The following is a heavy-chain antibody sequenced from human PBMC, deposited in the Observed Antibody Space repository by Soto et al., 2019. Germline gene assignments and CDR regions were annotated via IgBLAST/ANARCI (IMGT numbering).Heavy chain of an antibody. V-gene: IGHV4-59*01. CDR2: IYYSGST. J-gene: IGHJ6*02. Sequence: SDTWSVAYGCRSSYCGNCIRKHKGKGLEWIGYIYYSGSTNYNPSLKSRVTMSVDTPKNQFSLKLSSVTAADTAVYYCARRGYGPGFPYYYGMDVWGQGTTVTVSS. D-gene: IGHD3-10*01. CDR3: ARRGYGPGFPYYYGMDV. CDR1: YGCRSSYC.